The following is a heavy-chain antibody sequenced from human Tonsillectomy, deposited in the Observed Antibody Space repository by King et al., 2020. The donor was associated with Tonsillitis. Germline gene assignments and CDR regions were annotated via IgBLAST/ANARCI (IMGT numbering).Heavy chain of an antibody. D-gene: IGHD3-10*01. CDR1: GFTFSSYA. V-gene: IGHV3-23*03. CDR2: IYSGGSST. J-gene: IGHJ4*02. Sequence: VQLVESGGGLVQPGGSLRLSCAASGFTFSSYAMSWVRQAPGKGLEWVSVIYSGGSSTYYADSVKGRFTISRDNSKNTLYLQMNSLRAEDTAVYYCAKSPHYYGWGTEYFDYWGQGTLVTVSS. CDR3: AKSPHYYGWGTEYFDY.